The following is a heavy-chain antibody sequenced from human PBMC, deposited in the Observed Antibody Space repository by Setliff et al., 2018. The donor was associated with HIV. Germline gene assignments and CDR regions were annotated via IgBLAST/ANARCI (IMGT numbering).Heavy chain of an antibody. CDR1: GGSISSSSYY. J-gene: IGHJ6*03. CDR3: ARAEGSYDNSVHPGRYYYYYMDV. D-gene: IGHD3-22*01. Sequence: SETLSLTCTVSGGSISSSSYYWGWIRQPPGKGLEWIGYIYYSGSTFYNPSLKSRVTISVDTAKNQFSLKLSSVTAADTAVYYCARAEGSYDNSVHPGRYYYYYMDVWGKGTTVTVSS. CDR2: IYYSGST. V-gene: IGHV4-31*03.